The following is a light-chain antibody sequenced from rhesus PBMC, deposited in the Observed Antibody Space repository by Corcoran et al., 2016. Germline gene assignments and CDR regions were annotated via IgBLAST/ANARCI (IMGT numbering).Light chain of an antibody. CDR1: QSVSSS. CDR2: DAS. Sequence: EIVLTQSPATLSLSPGERATLSCRASQSVSSSLAWYQQKPGQAPRLLIYDASSRATGIPDRFSGSGSWTDFTLTISSLEPEDVGVYYCQQYGSWPRTFGQGTKVEIK. V-gene: IGKV3-35*01. J-gene: IGKJ1*01. CDR3: QQYGSWPRT.